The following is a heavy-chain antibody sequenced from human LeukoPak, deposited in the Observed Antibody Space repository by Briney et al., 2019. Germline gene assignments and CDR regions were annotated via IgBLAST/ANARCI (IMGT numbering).Heavy chain of an antibody. Sequence: GGSLRLSCAASGFTFDDYAMHWVRQAPGKGLEWVSGISWNSGSMDYGDSVRGRFSISRDNARNILYLQMNSLRPEDTALYYCAKDIFSPDLAHSYGYDWGQGTLVSVSS. CDR2: ISWNSGSM. J-gene: IGHJ4*02. V-gene: IGHV3-9*01. CDR1: GFTFDDYA. CDR3: AKDIFSPDLAHSYGYD. D-gene: IGHD5-18*01.